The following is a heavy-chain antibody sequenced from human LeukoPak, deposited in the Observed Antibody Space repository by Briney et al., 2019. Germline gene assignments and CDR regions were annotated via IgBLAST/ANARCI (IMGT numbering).Heavy chain of an antibody. V-gene: IGHV1-18*01. J-gene: IGHJ6*03. Sequence: GASVKVSCKASGYTFTRYGISWVRQAPGQGLEWMGWISANNGDTNSAQKFQRRVTITADESTSTAYMELSSLRSEDTAVYYCAITLDYGDYATGYYYYYYMDVWGKGTTVTVSS. CDR3: AITLDYGDYATGYYYYYYMDV. D-gene: IGHD4-17*01. CDR2: ISANNGDT. CDR1: GYTFTRYG.